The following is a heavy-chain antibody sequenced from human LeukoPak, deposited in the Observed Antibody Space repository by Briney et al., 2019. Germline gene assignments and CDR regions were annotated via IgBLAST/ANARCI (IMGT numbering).Heavy chain of an antibody. CDR1: GGSISSSSYY. V-gene: IGHV4-39*07. J-gene: IGHJ3*02. Sequence: ASETLSLTCSVSGGSISSSSYYWGWIRQPPGKGLEWIASIYYSGSTYYNPSLKSRVTISVDTSKNQVSLKLSSVTAADTAVYYCARDGLVEYSSTWYDRDGFDIWGQGTMVTVSS. CDR2: IYYSGST. D-gene: IGHD6-13*01. CDR3: ARDGLVEYSSTWYDRDGFDI.